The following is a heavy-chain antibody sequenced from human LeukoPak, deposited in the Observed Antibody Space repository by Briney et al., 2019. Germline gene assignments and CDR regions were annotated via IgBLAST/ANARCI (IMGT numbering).Heavy chain of an antibody. V-gene: IGHV1-69*13. Sequence: ASVKVSCKASGGTFSSYAISWVRQAPGQGLEWMGGIIPIFGTANYAQKFQGRVTITADESTSTAYMELSSLRSEDTAVYYCATYYYGSGSYYKWGQGTLVTVSS. J-gene: IGHJ4*02. CDR2: IIPIFGTA. CDR3: ATYYYGSGSYYK. CDR1: GGTFSSYA. D-gene: IGHD3-10*01.